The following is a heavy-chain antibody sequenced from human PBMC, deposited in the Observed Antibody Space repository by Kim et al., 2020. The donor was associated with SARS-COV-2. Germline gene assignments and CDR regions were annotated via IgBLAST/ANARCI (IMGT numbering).Heavy chain of an antibody. CDR1: GGSFSGYY. Sequence: SETLSLTCAVYGGSFSGYYWSWIRQPPGKGLEWIGEINHSGSTNYNPSLKSRVTISVDTSKNQFSLKLSSVTAADTAVYYCARGRGYGSGSYYTRGPTYFDYWGQGTLVTVSS. CDR2: INHSGST. CDR3: ARGRGYGSGSYYTRGPTYFDY. V-gene: IGHV4-34*01. D-gene: IGHD3-10*01. J-gene: IGHJ4*02.